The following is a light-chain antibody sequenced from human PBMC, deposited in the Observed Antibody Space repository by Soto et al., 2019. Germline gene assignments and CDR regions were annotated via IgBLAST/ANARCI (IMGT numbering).Light chain of an antibody. CDR3: QQYNNWPFWT. Sequence: EIVMTQSPATLSVSPGERATLSCRASQSVSSNLAWYQQKPGQAPRLLIYGASTRATGIPARFSGSGSGTAFTLTISSLQSEDFAVYYCQQYNNWPFWTFGQGTKVEIK. CDR2: GAS. CDR1: QSVSSN. V-gene: IGKV3-15*01. J-gene: IGKJ1*01.